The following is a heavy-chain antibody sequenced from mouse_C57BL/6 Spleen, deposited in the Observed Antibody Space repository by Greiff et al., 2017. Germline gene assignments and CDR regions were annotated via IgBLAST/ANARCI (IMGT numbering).Heavy chain of an antibody. V-gene: IGHV6-6*01. D-gene: IGHD1-1*01. CDR3: TTGDGSSYDYAMDY. CDR2: IRNKANNHAT. Sequence: EVKLEESGGGLVQPGGSMKLSCAASGFTFSDSWMDWVRQSPEQGLEWVAEIRNKANNHATYYAESVKGRFTISRDDSKSSVYLQMNSLRAEDTGIYYCTTGDGSSYDYAMDYWGQGTSVTVSS. J-gene: IGHJ4*01. CDR1: GFTFSDSW.